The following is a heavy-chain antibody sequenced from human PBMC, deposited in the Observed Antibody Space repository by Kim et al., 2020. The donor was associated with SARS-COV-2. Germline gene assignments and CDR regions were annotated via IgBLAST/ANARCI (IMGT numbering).Heavy chain of an antibody. D-gene: IGHD1-26*01. CDR1: GFTFTDAW. Sequence: GGSLRLSCAASGFTFTDAWMTWVRQAPGKGLEWIGRIKSKIDGGTTNYAAFVSGRFSIARDDSKETLDQQLHRLKTWDTAVYYCHTGLRWESTYEYWGQ. CDR3: HTGLRWESTYEY. J-gene: IGHJ4*02. V-gene: IGHV3-15*01. CDR2: IKSKIDGGTT.